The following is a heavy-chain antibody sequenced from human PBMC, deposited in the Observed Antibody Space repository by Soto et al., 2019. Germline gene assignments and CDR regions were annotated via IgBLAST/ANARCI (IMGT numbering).Heavy chain of an antibody. V-gene: IGHV4-59*01. CDR3: AREGNLGRWLQPLDF. CDR2: IHYNGNS. Sequence: QVQLQVSGPGLVKPSETLSLTCTVSGDSISAYSWSWVRQPPGKGLEGIGNIHYNGNSKYNPSLKSRVTMSLDTSKNQFSLRLISVTAADTAKYFCAREGNLGRWLQPLDFWGQGTLVTVSS. CDR1: GDSISAYS. D-gene: IGHD5-12*01. J-gene: IGHJ4*02.